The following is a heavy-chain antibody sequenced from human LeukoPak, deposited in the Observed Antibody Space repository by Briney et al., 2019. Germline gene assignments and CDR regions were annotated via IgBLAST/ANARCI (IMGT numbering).Heavy chain of an antibody. J-gene: IGHJ5*02. CDR2: INHSGST. V-gene: IGHV4-39*07. D-gene: IGHD6-13*01. Sequence: SETLSLTCTVSGGSISSSSYYWSWIRQPPGKGLEWIGEINHSGSTNYNPSLKSRVTISVDTSKNQFSLKLSSVTAADTAVYYCARAVYGSSSWYNWFDPGAREPWSPSPQ. CDR1: GGSISSSSYY. CDR3: ARAVYGSSSWYNWFDP.